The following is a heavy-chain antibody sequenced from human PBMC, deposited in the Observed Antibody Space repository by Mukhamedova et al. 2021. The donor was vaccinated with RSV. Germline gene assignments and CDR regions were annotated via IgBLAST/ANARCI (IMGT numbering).Heavy chain of an antibody. V-gene: IGHV4-61*07. CDR3: VGRGYRQFDY. Sequence: IRLPPGKGLEWIGYIYDSGSADYRPSDYNPSLKSRVTMSVDTSKNQFSLTLNSVTAADTAVYYCVGRGYRQFDYWGQGTLVTVPS. D-gene: IGHD5-18*01. J-gene: IGHJ4*02. CDR2: IYDSGSADYRPS.